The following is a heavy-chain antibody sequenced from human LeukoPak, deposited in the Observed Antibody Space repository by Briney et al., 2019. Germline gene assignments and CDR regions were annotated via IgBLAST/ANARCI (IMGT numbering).Heavy chain of an antibody. CDR3: ARRTYYDTLTSYNYWYFDL. J-gene: IGHJ2*01. Sequence: KASETLSLTCTVSGVSISDYYWSWVRQPPGKGLEWIGYIYYTGSTDYNPSLKSRVTMSLDTSKHQFSLNLRSVTATDTAVYYCARRTYYDTLTSYNYWYFDLWGRGTLVTVSS. V-gene: IGHV4-59*01. D-gene: IGHD3-9*01. CDR2: IYYTGST. CDR1: GVSISDYY.